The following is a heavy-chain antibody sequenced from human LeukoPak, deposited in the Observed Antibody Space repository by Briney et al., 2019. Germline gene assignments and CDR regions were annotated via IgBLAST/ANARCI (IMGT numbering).Heavy chain of an antibody. D-gene: IGHD6-13*01. CDR1: GYTFMGYY. J-gene: IGHJ4*02. CDR2: ISAYNGNT. Sequence: ASVKVSCKASGYTFMGYYMHWVRQAPGQGLEWMGWISAYNGNTNYAQKLQGRVTMTTDTSTSTAYMELRSLRSDDTAVYYCARDREAAGYYFDYWGQGTLVTVSS. V-gene: IGHV1-18*04. CDR3: ARDREAAGYYFDY.